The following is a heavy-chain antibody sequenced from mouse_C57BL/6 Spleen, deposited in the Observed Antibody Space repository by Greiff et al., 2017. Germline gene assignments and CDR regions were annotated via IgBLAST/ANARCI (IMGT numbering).Heavy chain of an antibody. CDR1: GYAFSSSW. CDR3: ARRAQGTAAMDY. D-gene: IGHD3-2*02. J-gene: IGHJ4*01. V-gene: IGHV1-82*01. Sequence: QVQLQQSGPELVKPGASVKISCKASGYAFSSSWMNWVKQRPGKGLEWIGRIYPGDGDTNYNGKFKGKATLTADKSSSTAYMQLSSLTSEDSAVYCCARRAQGTAAMDYWGQGTSVTVSS. CDR2: IYPGDGDT.